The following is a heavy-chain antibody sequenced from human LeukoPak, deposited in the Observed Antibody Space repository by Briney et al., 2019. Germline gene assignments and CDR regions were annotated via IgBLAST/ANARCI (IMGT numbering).Heavy chain of an antibody. CDR1: GYTFNTYA. V-gene: IGHV1-69*04. CDR3: AGDKQDEYGASRSDY. D-gene: IGHD4-17*01. CDR2: IIPTLGMT. J-gene: IGHJ4*02. Sequence: SVKVSCKASGYTFNTYAISWVRQAPGQGLEWMGRIIPTLGMTNYAQKFEGRVTITADKSTSTAYMDLSGLRSEDTAVYYCAGDKQDEYGASRSDYWGQGTLVTVSS.